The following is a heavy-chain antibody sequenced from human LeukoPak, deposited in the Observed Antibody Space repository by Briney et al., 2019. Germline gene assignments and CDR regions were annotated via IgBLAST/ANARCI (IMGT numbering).Heavy chain of an antibody. J-gene: IGHJ4*02. D-gene: IGHD4-17*01. CDR1: GFTFSTYA. CDR3: ARDPPTVTLDY. Sequence: GGSLRLSCAASGFTFSTYAVNWVRQAPGKGLEWVSSISDSGGRTYYADSVKGRFTISRDNSKNTLYLQMNSLRAEDTAVYYCARDPPTVTLDYWGQGTLVTVSS. CDR2: ISDSGGRT. V-gene: IGHV3-23*01.